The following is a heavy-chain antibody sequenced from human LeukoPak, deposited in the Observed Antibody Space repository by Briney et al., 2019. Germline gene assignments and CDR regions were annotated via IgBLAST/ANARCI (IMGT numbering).Heavy chain of an antibody. J-gene: IGHJ6*02. CDR3: ARRYFDWLLYNGGYYDYYYGMDV. CDR1: GYTFTNYD. V-gene: IGHV1-8*01. Sequence: ASVKVSCKASGYTFTNYDINWVRQATGQGLEWMGWINSNNGNTGYAQKFQDRVTMTRDTSISTVYMELSSLRSEDTAVYYCARRYFDWLLYNGGYYDYYYGMDVWGQGTTVTVSS. D-gene: IGHD3-9*01. CDR2: INSNNGNT.